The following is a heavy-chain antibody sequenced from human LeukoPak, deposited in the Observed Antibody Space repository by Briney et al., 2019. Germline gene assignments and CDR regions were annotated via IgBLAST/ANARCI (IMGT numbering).Heavy chain of an antibody. CDR3: ARDQAYGSGSYPLY. CDR1: GGSISSGSYY. CDR2: IYTSGST. J-gene: IGHJ4*02. V-gene: IGHV4-61*02. Sequence: SQTLSLTCTVSGGSISSGSYYWSWIRQPAGKGLEWIGRIYTSGSTNYNPSLKSRVTISVDTSKNQFSLKLSSVTAADMAVYYCARDQAYGSGSYPLYWGQGTLVTVSS. D-gene: IGHD3-10*01.